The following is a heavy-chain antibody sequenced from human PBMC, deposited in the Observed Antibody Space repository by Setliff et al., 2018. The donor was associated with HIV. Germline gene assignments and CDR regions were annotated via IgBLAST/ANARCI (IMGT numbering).Heavy chain of an antibody. Sequence: GGSLRLSCAASGFTFTDYWMHWVRQVPGQGLVWVSRINVDGSSISYADSVKGRFTISRDNAKNSLYLQMNSLRAEDTAVYYCARDSRTGYFDSWGQGTLVTVSS. J-gene: IGHJ4*02. CDR2: INVDGSSI. CDR1: GFTFTDYW. V-gene: IGHV3-74*01. CDR3: ARDSRTGYFDS. D-gene: IGHD2-2*01.